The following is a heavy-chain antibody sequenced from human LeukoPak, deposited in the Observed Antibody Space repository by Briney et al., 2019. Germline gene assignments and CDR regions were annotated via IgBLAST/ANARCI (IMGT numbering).Heavy chain of an antibody. J-gene: IGHJ6*03. Sequence: TGGSLRLSCAASGFTVNSNYMSWVRQAPGKGLEWVSVIYSGGSTYYADSVKGRFTISRDNSKNTLYLQMNSLRAEDTAVDYCARSCSYCSSTYYMDVWGKGTTVTVSS. CDR3: ARSCSYCSSTYYMDV. CDR1: GFTVNSNY. D-gene: IGHD2-2*01. CDR2: IYSGGST. V-gene: IGHV3-53*01.